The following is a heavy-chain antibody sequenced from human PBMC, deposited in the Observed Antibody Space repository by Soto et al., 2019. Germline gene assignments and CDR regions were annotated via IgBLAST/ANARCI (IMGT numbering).Heavy chain of an antibody. CDR1: GASIISSSHY. V-gene: IGHV4-39*02. CDR2: INYSGST. CDR3: ARERLAVAGKGGWFDP. Sequence: SETLSLTCTVSGASIISSSHYWGWIRQPPGKGLEWIGSINYSGSTYYNPSLKSRVTISADTSKNQFSLKLRSVTAADTAVYYCARERLAVAGKGGWFDPWGQETLVTVSS. J-gene: IGHJ5*02. D-gene: IGHD6-19*01.